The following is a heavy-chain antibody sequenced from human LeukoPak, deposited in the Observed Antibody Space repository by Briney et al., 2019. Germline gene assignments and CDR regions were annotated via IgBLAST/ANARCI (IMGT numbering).Heavy chain of an antibody. CDR2: ISSSGYI. CDR1: GFTFSSYS. CDR3: ARGARNSFDY. V-gene: IGHV3-21*01. J-gene: IGHJ4*02. D-gene: IGHD4-23*01. Sequence: GGSLRLSCAASGFTFSSYSMNWVRQAPGKGLEWVSSISSSGYIYYADSVKGRFTISRDNAKNSLYLQMNSLRAEDTAVYYCARGARNSFDYWGQGTLVTVSS.